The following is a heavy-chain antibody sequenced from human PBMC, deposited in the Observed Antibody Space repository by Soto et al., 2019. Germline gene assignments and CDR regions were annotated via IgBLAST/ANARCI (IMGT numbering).Heavy chain of an antibody. J-gene: IGHJ4*02. V-gene: IGHV5-10-1*01. D-gene: IGHD3-22*01. CDR1: GYSFAGYW. CDR2: IDPSDSQT. CDR3: ARQIYDSDTGPNFQYYFDS. Sequence: ASLKISCKGCGYSFAGYWITWVRQKPGKGLEWMGRIDPSDSQTYYSPSFRGHVTISVTKSITTVFLQWSSLRASDTAMYYCARQIYDSDTGPNFQYYFDSWGQGTPVTVSS.